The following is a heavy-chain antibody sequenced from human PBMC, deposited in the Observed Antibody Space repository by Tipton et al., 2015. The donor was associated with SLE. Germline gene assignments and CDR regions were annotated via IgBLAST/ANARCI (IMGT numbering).Heavy chain of an antibody. J-gene: IGHJ3*02. CDR1: GGSFSGYC. D-gene: IGHD3-10*01. V-gene: IGHV4-34*01. CDR2: INHSGST. CDR3: AREAGITMVRGALIHAFDI. Sequence: TLSLTCAVYGGSFSGYCWSWIRQPPGKGLEWIGEINHSGSTNYNPSLKSRVTISVDTSKNQFSLKLSSVTAADTAVYYCAREAGITMVRGALIHAFDIWGQGTMVTVSS.